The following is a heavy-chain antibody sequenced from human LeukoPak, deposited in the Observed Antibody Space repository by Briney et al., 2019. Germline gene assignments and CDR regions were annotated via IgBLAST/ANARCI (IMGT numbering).Heavy chain of an antibody. V-gene: IGHV3-33*01. Sequence: GGSLRLSCAASGFXFSSYGIHWVRQAPGKGLEWVAVIWYDGSNKYYADSVKGRFTISRDNSKNTLYLQMNSLRAEDTAVYYCARGDYGDYLDAFDIWGQGTMVTVSS. D-gene: IGHD4-17*01. CDR3: ARGDYGDYLDAFDI. CDR1: GFXFSSYG. CDR2: IWYDGSNK. J-gene: IGHJ3*02.